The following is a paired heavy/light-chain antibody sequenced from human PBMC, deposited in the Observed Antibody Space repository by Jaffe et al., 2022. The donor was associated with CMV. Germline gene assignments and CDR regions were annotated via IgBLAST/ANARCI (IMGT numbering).Heavy chain of an antibody. J-gene: IGHJ4*02. Sequence: EVQLLESGGGLVQPGGSLRLSCAASGFTFSSYAMSWVRQAPGKGLEWVSAISGSGGSTYYADSVKGRFTISRDNSKNTLYLQMNSLRAEDTAVYYCAKGVSGSYFDVVLDYWGQGTLVTVSS. V-gene: IGHV3-23*01. CDR2: ISGSGGST. CDR1: GFTFSSYA. CDR3: AKGVSGSYFDVVLDY. D-gene: IGHD1-26*01.
Light chain of an antibody. CDR2: AAS. Sequence: EIVMTQSPATLSVSPGERVTLSCRASESVYSYLAWYQQKPGQAPRLLIYAASARATGVPARFTGSGSGTEFTLTISSLQSEDFAVYYCQQYNNWPPLTFGGGTKVEIK. V-gene: IGKV3-15*01. J-gene: IGKJ4*01. CDR1: ESVYSY. CDR3: QQYNNWPPLT.